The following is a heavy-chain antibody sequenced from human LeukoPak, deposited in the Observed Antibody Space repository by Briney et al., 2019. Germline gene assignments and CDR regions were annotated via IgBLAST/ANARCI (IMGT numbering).Heavy chain of an antibody. CDR3: AKDRSIVTYYTFDH. D-gene: IGHD1-26*01. V-gene: IGHV3-23*01. J-gene: IGHJ4*02. Sequence: PGGSLRLSCAASGFTFTDYAMTWVRQAPGKGLEWVATISGSGVMTYYADSVKGRFTVSGDSSKNTVYLQMSSLTAADTAVYYCAKDRSIVTYYTFDHWGQGTLVTVSS. CDR2: ISGSGVMT. CDR1: GFTFTDYA.